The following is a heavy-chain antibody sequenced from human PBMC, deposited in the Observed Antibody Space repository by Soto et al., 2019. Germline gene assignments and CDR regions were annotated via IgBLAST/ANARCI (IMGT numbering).Heavy chain of an antibody. J-gene: IGHJ4*02. D-gene: IGHD6-19*01. CDR1: GFTFSNVW. Sequence: EVQLVESGGGLVKPGGSLRLTCAASGFTFSNVWMNWVRQAPGKGLEWVGRIKSKTDGGTTDYAAPVKGSVTISRDDSKNTLYLQMNSLKTDDTAVYYCTPLALKYSSGCYKFSDWGQGTLVTVSS. V-gene: IGHV3-15*07. CDR2: IKSKTDGGTT. CDR3: TPLALKYSSGCYKFSD.